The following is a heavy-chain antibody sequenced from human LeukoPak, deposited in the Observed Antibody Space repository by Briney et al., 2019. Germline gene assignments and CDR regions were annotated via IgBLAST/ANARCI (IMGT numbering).Heavy chain of an antibody. CDR2: IKQDGSEK. Sequence: GGSLRLSCAASGFTLSSYWMSWVRQAPGKGLEWVANIKQDGSEKYYVDSVKGRFTISRDNAKNSLYLQMNSLRAEDTAVYYCARDRVGVSAYDSLFDYWGQGTLVTVSS. V-gene: IGHV3-7*01. CDR3: ARDRVGVSAYDSLFDY. D-gene: IGHD5-12*01. J-gene: IGHJ4*02. CDR1: GFTLSSYW.